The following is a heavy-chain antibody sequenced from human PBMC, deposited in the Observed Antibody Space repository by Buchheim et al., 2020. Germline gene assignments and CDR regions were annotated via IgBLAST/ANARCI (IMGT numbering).Heavy chain of an antibody. D-gene: IGHD3-22*01. CDR2: IWYDGSNK. CDR3: ARDSRGDSSGYYPYYFDY. Sequence: QVQLVESGGGVVQPGRSLRLSCAASGFTFSSYGMHWVRQAPGKGLEWVAVIWYDGSNKYYADSVKGRFTISRDNSKNTLYLQMNSLRAEDTAVYYCARDSRGDSSGYYPYYFDYWGQGTL. V-gene: IGHV3-33*01. J-gene: IGHJ4*02. CDR1: GFTFSSYG.